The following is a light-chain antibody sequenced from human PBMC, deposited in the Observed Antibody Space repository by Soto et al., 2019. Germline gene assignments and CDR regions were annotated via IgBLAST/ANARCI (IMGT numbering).Light chain of an antibody. CDR3: QQRSNWPPMWT. V-gene: IGKV3-11*01. CDR1: QSVSSY. CDR2: DAS. Sequence: VLTQSPATLSLSPGERATLSCRASQSVSSYLAWYQQKPGQAPRLLIYDASNRATGIPARFSGSGSGTDFTLTISSLEPEDFAVYYCQQRSNWPPMWTFGQGTKVDIK. J-gene: IGKJ1*01.